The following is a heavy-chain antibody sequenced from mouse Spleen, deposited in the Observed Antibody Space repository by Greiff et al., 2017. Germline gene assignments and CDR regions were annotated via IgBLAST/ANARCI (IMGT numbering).Heavy chain of an antibody. Sequence: VQLKESGPGLAKPSQTLSLTCSVTGYSITSDYWHWIRKFPGNKLEYMGYISYSGSTYYNPSLKSRISITRDTSKNQYYLQLNSVTTEDTATYYCARCLWFYAMDYWGQGTSVTVSS. CDR2: ISYSGST. V-gene: IGHV3-8*01. D-gene: IGHD2-2*01. CDR3: ARCLWFYAMDY. CDR1: GYSITSDY. J-gene: IGHJ4*01.